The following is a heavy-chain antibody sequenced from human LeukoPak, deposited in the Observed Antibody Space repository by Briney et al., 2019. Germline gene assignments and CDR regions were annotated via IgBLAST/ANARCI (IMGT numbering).Heavy chain of an antibody. D-gene: IGHD6-6*01. CDR1: GGSISSYY. CDR3: ARGSSSSSGRLFDY. Sequence: PSETLSLTCTVSGGSISSYYWSWIRQSPGKGLEWIGYIYYRGTTNYNPSLKSRVTISVDTSKNQFSLKLSSVTAADTAVYYCARGSSSSSGRLFDYWGQGTLVTVSS. V-gene: IGHV4-59*01. CDR2: IYYRGTT. J-gene: IGHJ4*02.